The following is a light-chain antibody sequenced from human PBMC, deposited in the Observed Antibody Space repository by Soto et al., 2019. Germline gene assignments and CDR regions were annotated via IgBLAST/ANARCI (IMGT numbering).Light chain of an antibody. CDR2: GNS. J-gene: IGLJ2*01. V-gene: IGLV1-40*01. CDR3: QSYDSSLSGVL. Sequence: QSVLTQPPSVSGAPGQRVTISCTGSSSNIGAGRDVHWYQQLPGTAPKLLIYGNSNRPSGVPDRFSVSKSGASASLAISGLRAEDEGDYYCQSYDSSLSGVLFGGGTKVTVL. CDR1: SSNIGAGRD.